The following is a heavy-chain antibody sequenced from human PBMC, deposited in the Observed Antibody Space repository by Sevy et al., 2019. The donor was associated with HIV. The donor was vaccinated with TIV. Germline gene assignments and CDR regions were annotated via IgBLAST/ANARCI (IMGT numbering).Heavy chain of an antibody. CDR3: ARAQIVRGVLITGGFDI. CDR1: GFTFSSYS. CDR2: ISSSSTYI. D-gene: IGHD3-10*01. Sequence: GGSLRLSCAVSGFTFSSYSMNWVRQAPGKGLEWVSSISSSSTYIYYADSVKGRFTISRDNAENSLYLQMNSLRADDTAVYYCARAQIVRGVLITGGFDIWGQGTMVTVSS. J-gene: IGHJ3*02. V-gene: IGHV3-21*01.